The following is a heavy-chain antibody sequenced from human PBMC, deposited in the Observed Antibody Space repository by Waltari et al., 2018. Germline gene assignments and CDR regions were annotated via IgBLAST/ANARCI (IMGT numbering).Heavy chain of an antibody. V-gene: IGHV3-48*02. CDR2: ISSSSTTI. Sequence: EVQLVESGGGLVQPGGSLRLSCAASEFTFSSYRMNWVRQAPGKGLEWVSYISSSSTTIDYADSVKGRFTISRDNAKNSLYLQMNSLRDEDTAVYYCARENYYGSGTYPMDVWGKGTTVTVSS. CDR3: ARENYYGSGTYPMDV. CDR1: EFTFSSYR. J-gene: IGHJ6*04. D-gene: IGHD3-10*01.